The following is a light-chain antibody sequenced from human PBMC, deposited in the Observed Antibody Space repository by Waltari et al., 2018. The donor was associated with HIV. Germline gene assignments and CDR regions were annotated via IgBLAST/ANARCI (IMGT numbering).Light chain of an antibody. CDR3: QQYDSSPPAYT. J-gene: IGKJ2*01. Sequence: EIVLTQSPGTLSLSPGERDTLSCRDSQSVSSSYLACYQHQPGQAPRLLIYGASSRATCIPDRFTVSGSGTDFTLTITRLEPEDFVLYYCQQYDSSPPAYTFGQGTKLEIK. CDR2: GAS. V-gene: IGKV3-20*01. CDR1: QSVSSSY.